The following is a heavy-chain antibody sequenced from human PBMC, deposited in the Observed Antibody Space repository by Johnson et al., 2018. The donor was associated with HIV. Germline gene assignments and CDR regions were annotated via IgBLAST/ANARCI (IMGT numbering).Heavy chain of an antibody. CDR1: GFTFSSYD. CDR2: IGTAGDT. CDR3: AKMFASAAGLDAFDI. J-gene: IGHJ3*02. V-gene: IGHV3-13*01. D-gene: IGHD6-13*01. Sequence: VQLVESGGGLVQPGGSLRLSCAASGFTFSSYDMHWVRQATGKGLEWVSAIGTAGDTYYADSVKGRFTISRDNSKNTLYLQMNSLRAEDTAVYYCAKMFASAAGLDAFDIWGQGTMVTVSS.